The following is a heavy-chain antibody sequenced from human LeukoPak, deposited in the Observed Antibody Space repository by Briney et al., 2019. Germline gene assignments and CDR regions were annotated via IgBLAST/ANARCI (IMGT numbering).Heavy chain of an antibody. J-gene: IGHJ6*03. CDR2: INHSGST. V-gene: IGHV4-34*01. CDR3: ARVQESYYYYMDV. D-gene: IGHD5-24*01. CDR1: GGSFSGYY. Sequence: PSETLSLTCAVYGGSFSGYYWSWIRQPPGKGLEWIGEINHSGSTYYDPSLKSRVTISVDTSKNQFSLKLSSVTAADTAVYYCARVQESYYYYMDVWGKGTTVTVSS.